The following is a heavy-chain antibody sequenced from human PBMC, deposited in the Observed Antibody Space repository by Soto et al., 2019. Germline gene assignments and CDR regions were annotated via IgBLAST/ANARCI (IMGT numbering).Heavy chain of an antibody. D-gene: IGHD4-17*01. CDR3: AKGASTTVFAFNDY. J-gene: IGHJ4*02. CDR1: GFTFDDYA. CDR2: ISWNSGKL. Sequence: EVQLVESGGGLVQPGRSLRLSCAASGFTFDDYAMHWVRQGPGKGLEWVSSISWNSGKLGYAYSVKGRFTISSDNAKNPLYRQMNSLRGEDTALYYCAKGASTTVFAFNDYWGQGTLVTVSS. V-gene: IGHV3-9*01.